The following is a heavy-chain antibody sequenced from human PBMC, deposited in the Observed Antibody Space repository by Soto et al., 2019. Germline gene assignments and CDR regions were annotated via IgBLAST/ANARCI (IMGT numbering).Heavy chain of an antibody. Sequence: GGSLRLSCAASGFTFSNAWMNWVGQAPGKGVESVVPIKTISDGTTTDYAAPLNGRFTISRDDSKYPLYLLVISLKSADPALYYSTPFEISFFVVVIMALDVWGQGTTVTVSS. D-gene: IGHD3-3*01. CDR3: TPFEISFFVVVIMALDV. CDR1: GFTFSNAW. V-gene: IGHV3-15*07. CDR2: IKTISDGTTT. J-gene: IGHJ6*02.